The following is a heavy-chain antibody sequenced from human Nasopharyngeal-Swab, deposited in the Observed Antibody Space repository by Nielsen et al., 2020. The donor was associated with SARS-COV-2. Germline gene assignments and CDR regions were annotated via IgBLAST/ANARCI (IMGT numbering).Heavy chain of an antibody. CDR2: INAGNGNT. V-gene: IGHV1-3*01. J-gene: IGHJ4*02. CDR3: ARGVDSVAGDY. Sequence: WVRQAPGQRLEWMGWINAGNGNTKYSQKFQGRVTITRDTSASTAYMELSSLGSEDTAVYYCARGVDSVAGDYWGQGTLVTVSS. D-gene: IGHD6-19*01.